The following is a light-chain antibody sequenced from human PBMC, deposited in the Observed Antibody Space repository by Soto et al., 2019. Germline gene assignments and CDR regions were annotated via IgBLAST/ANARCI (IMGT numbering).Light chain of an antibody. CDR2: GAS. CDR3: QQSYSTPWT. Sequence: DFQMSQSPSSLSASVRDRVTITCRASQTISTYLNWYQQKPGTAPKLLIYGASILQSGVPSRFSGSGSGTDFTLTISSLQPEDYATYFCQQSYSTPWTFGQGTKVEI. J-gene: IGKJ1*01. V-gene: IGKV1-39*01. CDR1: QTISTY.